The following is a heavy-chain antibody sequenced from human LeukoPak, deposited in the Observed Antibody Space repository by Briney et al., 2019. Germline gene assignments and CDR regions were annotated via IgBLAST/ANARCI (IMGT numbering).Heavy chain of an antibody. CDR2: LQQDGVQK. Sequence: GGSLRLSCAASGFTFSNYWMTWVRQAPGKGLEWVATLQQDGVQKYYVDSVKGRFTISRDNAKNSLHLQMNSLRAEDTAVYNCARDYTGGWNDYWGQGIRVTVSS. CDR1: GFTFSNYW. J-gene: IGHJ4*02. D-gene: IGHD7-27*01. CDR3: ARDYTGGWNDY. V-gene: IGHV3-7*01.